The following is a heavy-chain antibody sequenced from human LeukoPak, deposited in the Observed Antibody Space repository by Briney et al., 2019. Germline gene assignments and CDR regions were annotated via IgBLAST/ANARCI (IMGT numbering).Heavy chain of an antibody. CDR2: IIPIFGTA. J-gene: IGHJ6*03. CDR3: ARGDDIVATIRHYYYYMDV. V-gene: IGHV1-69*06. D-gene: IGHD5-12*01. CDR1: GGTFSSYA. Sequence: GASVKVSCKASGGTFSSYAISWVRQAPGQGLEWMGGIIPIFGTANYAQKFQGRVTITADKSTSTAYMELSSLRSEDTAVYYCARGDDIVATIRHYYYYMDVWGKGTTVTVSS.